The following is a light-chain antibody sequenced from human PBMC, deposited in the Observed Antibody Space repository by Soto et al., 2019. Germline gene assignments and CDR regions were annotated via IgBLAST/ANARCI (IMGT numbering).Light chain of an antibody. Sequence: QSALTQPASVSGSPGQSITISCTGTSSDVGGYNYVSWYQQHPGKAPKLMIYDVSNRPSGVSNRFSGSKSGHTASLTISGLQGEDEADYYCSSYTSSSLYVFGTGTKLTVL. CDR1: SSDVGGYNY. V-gene: IGLV2-14*01. CDR2: DVS. CDR3: SSYTSSSLYV. J-gene: IGLJ1*01.